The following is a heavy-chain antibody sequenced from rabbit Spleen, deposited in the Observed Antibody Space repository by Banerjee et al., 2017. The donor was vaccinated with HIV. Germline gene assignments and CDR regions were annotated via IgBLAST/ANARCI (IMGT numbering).Heavy chain of an antibody. CDR2: IVGGSSGST. V-gene: IGHV1S40*01. CDR3: ARDSVYTYGYVA. D-gene: IGHD6-1*01. Sequence: QSLEESGGDLVKPEGSLTLTCKASGIDFSSDYYKCWVRQAPGKGLEWIACIVGGSSGSTYYASWAKGRFTISKTSSTTVTLQMTSLTAADTAPYFCARDSVYTYGYVAWGPGTLVTVS. CDR1: GIDFSSDYY. J-gene: IGHJ4*01.